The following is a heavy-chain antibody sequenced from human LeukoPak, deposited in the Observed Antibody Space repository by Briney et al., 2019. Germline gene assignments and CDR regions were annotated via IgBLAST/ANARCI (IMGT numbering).Heavy chain of an antibody. CDR3: SRELSFGYFDY. V-gene: IGHV3-30-3*01. CDR1: GFTFSSCS. D-gene: IGHD3-16*02. CDR2: VSSDASIK. J-gene: IGHJ4*02. Sequence: GGSLRLSCAASGFTFSSCSMHWVRQAPGKGLEWVAVVSSDASIKYYADSVKGRFTISRDNSKNTLYLQINSLRAEDTAVYYCSRELSFGYFDYWGQGTLVTVSS.